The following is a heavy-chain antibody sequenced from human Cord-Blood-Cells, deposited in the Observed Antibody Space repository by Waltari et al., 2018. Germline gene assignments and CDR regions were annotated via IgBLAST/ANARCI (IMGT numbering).Heavy chain of an antibody. CDR2: INPNSGGT. V-gene: IGHV1-2*04. CDR3: ARESHNWARSFDY. CDR1: GYTFTGYY. Sequence: QVQLVQSGAAVKKPGASVKVSCKASGYTFTGYYLHWVRPAPGQGLEWMGWINPNSGGTNYAQKFQGWVTMTRDTSISTAYMELSRLRSDDTAVYYCARESHNWARSFDYWGQGTLVTVSS. D-gene: IGHD1-1*01. J-gene: IGHJ4*02.